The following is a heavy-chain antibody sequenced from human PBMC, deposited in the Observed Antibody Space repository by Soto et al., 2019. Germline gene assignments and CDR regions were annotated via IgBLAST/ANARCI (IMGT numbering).Heavy chain of an antibody. J-gene: IGHJ4*02. D-gene: IGHD4-17*01. CDR1: GFSVSSYS. CDR2: ISGNGDTT. Sequence: QRGGAVRISCAASGFSVSSYSMNWVCQAPGKGLEWVSSISGNGDTTYYADSVQGRFTISRDNSKDTLSLQMNSLRADDTAVYYCAKVMHNGNSSDCRGQGALVTVSS. CDR3: AKVMHNGNSSDC. V-gene: IGHV3-23*01.